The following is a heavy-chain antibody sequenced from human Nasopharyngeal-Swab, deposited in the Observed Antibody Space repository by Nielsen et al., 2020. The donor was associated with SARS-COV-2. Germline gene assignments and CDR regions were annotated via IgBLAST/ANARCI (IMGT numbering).Heavy chain of an antibody. Sequence: LRLSCAVSGGSISSGGYSWIWIRQPPGKGLEWIGYIYHSGSAYYNPSLKSRVTISVDRSKNQFSLKLSSVTAADTAVYYCAREKYYYDSSGYYRWFDPWGQGTLVTVSS. V-gene: IGHV4-30-2*01. CDR1: GGSISSGGYS. J-gene: IGHJ5*02. CDR3: AREKYYYDSSGYYRWFDP. D-gene: IGHD3-22*01. CDR2: IYHSGSA.